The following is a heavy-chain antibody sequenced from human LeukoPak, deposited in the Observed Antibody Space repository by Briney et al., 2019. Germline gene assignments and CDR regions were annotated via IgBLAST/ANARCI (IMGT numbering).Heavy chain of an antibody. Sequence: ASVKVSCKASGYTFTSYGISWVRQAPGQGLEWMGWISAYNGNTNYAQKLQGRVTMTTDTSTSTAYMELRSLRSDDTAVYYCARGKQWLVQLSWFDPWGQGTLVTVSS. CDR2: ISAYNGNT. CDR3: ARGKQWLVQLSWFDP. D-gene: IGHD6-19*01. CDR1: GYTFTSYG. V-gene: IGHV1-18*01. J-gene: IGHJ5*02.